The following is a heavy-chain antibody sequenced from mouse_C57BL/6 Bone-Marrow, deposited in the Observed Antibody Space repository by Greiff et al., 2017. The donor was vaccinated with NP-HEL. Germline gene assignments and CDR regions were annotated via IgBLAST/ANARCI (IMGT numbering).Heavy chain of an antibody. CDR2: ISDGGSYT. CDR1: GFTFSSYA. D-gene: IGHD1-1*01. CDR3: ARAHSTVVATYYFDY. Sequence: EVQLVESGGGLVKPGGSLKLSCAASGFTFSSYAMSWVRQTPEKRLEWVATISDGGSYTYYPDNVKGRFTISRDNAKNNLYLEMSHLKSEETAMYYGARAHSTVVATYYFDYWGQGTTLTVSS. J-gene: IGHJ2*01. V-gene: IGHV5-4*01.